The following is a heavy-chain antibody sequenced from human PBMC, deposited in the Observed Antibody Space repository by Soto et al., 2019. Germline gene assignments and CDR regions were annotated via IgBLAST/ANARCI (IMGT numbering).Heavy chain of an antibody. Sequence: EVQLLESGGGLVQPGGSLRLSCAASGFTFSTHAMIWVRQAPGKGLNWVSTVDVGGGSTYYTDSVKGRFTVSRDNSKNTVYLKLDFLRAEDKAIYFCARDSGPAGCGACDIWGQGTMVTVSS. V-gene: IGHV3-23*01. D-gene: IGHD6-25*01. CDR1: GFTFSTHA. J-gene: IGHJ3*02. CDR2: VDVGGGST. CDR3: ARDSGPAGCGACDI.